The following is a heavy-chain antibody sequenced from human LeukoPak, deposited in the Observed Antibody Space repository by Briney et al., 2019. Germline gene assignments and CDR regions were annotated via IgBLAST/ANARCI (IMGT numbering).Heavy chain of an antibody. CDR1: GYTFTSYY. J-gene: IGHJ6*02. D-gene: IGHD1-26*01. CDR3: ARISLGAIWGYYYGMDV. Sequence: ASVKVSCKASGYTFTSYYMHWVRQAPGQGLEWMGIINPSGGSTSYAQKFQGRVTMTRDTSTSTVYMELSSLRSEDTAVFYCARISLGAIWGYYYGMDVWGQGTTVTVSS. CDR2: INPSGGST. V-gene: IGHV1-46*01.